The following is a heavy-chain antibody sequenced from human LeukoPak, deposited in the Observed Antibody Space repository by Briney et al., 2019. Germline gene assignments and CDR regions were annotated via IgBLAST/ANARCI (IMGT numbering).Heavy chain of an antibody. CDR2: IYYIGTT. J-gene: IGHJ4*02. CDR1: GGSISSNNYY. CDR3: ARVSGLSSGSIDY. D-gene: IGHD6-19*01. V-gene: IGHV4-39*01. Sequence: SETLSLTCTVSGGSISSNNYYWGWICQPPGQGLEWIGSIYYIGTTYYNPSLKSRVTISVDTSRNQFSLKLSSLTAADTAVYYCARVSGLSSGSIDYRGQGPLVTVSS.